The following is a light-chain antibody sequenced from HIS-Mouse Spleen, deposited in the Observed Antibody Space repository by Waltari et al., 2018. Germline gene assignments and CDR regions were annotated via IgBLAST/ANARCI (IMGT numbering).Light chain of an antibody. CDR2: GKN. CDR3: NSRDSSGNHLV. V-gene: IGLV3-19*01. Sequence: SSELTQDPAVSVALGQTVRITCPGDSLRSSAASWYQQKPVQAPVLDIYGKNHRPSGIPDRFSGSSSGNTASLTITGAQAEDEADYYCNSRDSSGNHLVFGGGTKLTVL. CDR1: SLRSSA. J-gene: IGLJ3*02.